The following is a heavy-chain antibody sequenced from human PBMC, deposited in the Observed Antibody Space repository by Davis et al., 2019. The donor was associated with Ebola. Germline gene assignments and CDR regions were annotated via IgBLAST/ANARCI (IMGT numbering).Heavy chain of an antibody. D-gene: IGHD2/OR15-2a*01. V-gene: IGHV4-59*08. CDR2: IDHSGTI. CDR3: ARRPVLSGMGQDRWLDP. CDR1: GASVSSTN. J-gene: IGHJ5*02. Sequence: PSETLSLTCSVSGASVSSTNWNWVRQSPGRGLEWIANIDHSGTIYYNPSLMSRVSSSIDMSKNEVSLNLRSVTAADTAVYYCARRPVLSGMGQDRWLDPWGQGVLVTVSP.